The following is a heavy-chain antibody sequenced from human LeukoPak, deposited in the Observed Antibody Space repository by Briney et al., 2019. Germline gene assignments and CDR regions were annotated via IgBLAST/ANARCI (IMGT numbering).Heavy chain of an antibody. CDR1: GYTLTELS. J-gene: IGHJ4*02. CDR3: ATGVVVAAKSGFDY. V-gene: IGHV1-24*01. CDR2: FDPEDGET. D-gene: IGHD2-15*01. Sequence: ASVKVSCKVSGYTLTELSMHWVRQAPGKGLEWMGGFDPEDGETIYAQKFQGRVTMTEDTSTDTAYMELSSLGSEDTAVYYCATGVVVAAKSGFDYWGQGTLVTVSS.